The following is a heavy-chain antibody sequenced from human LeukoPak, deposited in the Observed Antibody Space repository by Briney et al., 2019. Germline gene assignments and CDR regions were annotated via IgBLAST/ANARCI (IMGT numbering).Heavy chain of an antibody. CDR1: GYTFTIYD. Sequence: GSVKVSCKASGYTFTIYDINWVRHAAGKGLEWMGWMNPDSGNTDFAQKFQGRVTMTRNTSISTAYMELSSLTSEDTAVYYCAVHLPGDYLDPWGQGTRVTVSS. D-gene: IGHD4-17*01. J-gene: IGHJ5*02. V-gene: IGHV1-8*01. CDR3: AVHLPGDYLDP. CDR2: MNPDSGNT.